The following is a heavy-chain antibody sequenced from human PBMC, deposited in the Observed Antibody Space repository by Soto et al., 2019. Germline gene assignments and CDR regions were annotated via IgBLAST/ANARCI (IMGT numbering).Heavy chain of an antibody. V-gene: IGHV3-23*01. CDR3: AKVGGNYSQHVDY. J-gene: IGHJ4*02. CDR2: ISGSGGST. D-gene: IGHD1-26*01. CDR1: GFTFSSYA. Sequence: EVQLLESGGGLVQPGGSLRLSCAASGFTFSSYAMSWVRQAPGEGLEWVSAISGSGGSTYYGDSVKGRFTISRDNSKNTLYLQMNSLRAEDTAVYYCAKVGGNYSQHVDYWGQGTLVTVSS.